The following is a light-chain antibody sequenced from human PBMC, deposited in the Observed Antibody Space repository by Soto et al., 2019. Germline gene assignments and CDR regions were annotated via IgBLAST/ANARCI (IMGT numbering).Light chain of an antibody. Sequence: EIVLTHSPGTLTLSAGERATLSCRPSQMVSSSYLAWYQQKRGQAPTPPVYGASSRATGIPDRFSGSGSGTDFTLTISRLEPADSAVYYCQQYGSSPTFGGGTKVDIK. V-gene: IGKV3-20*01. J-gene: IGKJ4*01. CDR3: QQYGSSPT. CDR1: QMVSSSY. CDR2: GAS.